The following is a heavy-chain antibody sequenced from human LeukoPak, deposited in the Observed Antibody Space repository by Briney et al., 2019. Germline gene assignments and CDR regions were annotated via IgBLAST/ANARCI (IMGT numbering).Heavy chain of an antibody. J-gene: IGHJ4*02. CDR1: GFTFGNAW. V-gene: IGHV3-15*01. D-gene: IGHD3-22*01. Sequence: GGSLRLSCAASGFTFGNAWMSWVRQAPGKGLEWVGRIKSKTDGGATDYAAPVKGRFTISRDDSKNTLYLQMNSLKTEDTAVYYCTTGDYYYDSSGYYYVDYWGQGTLVTVSS. CDR3: TTGDYYYDSSGYYYVDY. CDR2: IKSKTDGGAT.